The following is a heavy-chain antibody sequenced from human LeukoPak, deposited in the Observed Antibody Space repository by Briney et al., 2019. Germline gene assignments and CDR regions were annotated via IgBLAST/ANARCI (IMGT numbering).Heavy chain of an antibody. Sequence: SETLSLTCAVYGGSLSGYYWSWIRQPPGKGLEWIGEINHSGSTNYNPSLKSRVTISVDTSKNQFSLKLSSVTAADTAVYYCARGLDLWPHRWFDPWGQGTLVTVSS. CDR3: ARGLDLWPHRWFDP. CDR2: INHSGST. J-gene: IGHJ5*02. D-gene: IGHD3-16*01. V-gene: IGHV4-34*01. CDR1: GGSLSGYY.